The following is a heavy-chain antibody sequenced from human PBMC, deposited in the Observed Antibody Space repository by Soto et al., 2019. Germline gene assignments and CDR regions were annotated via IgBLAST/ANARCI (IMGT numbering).Heavy chain of an antibody. J-gene: IGHJ4*02. V-gene: IGHV4-59*01. Sequence: SETLSLTCTVSGGSISSYYWSWIRQPPGKGLEWIGYIYYSGSTNYNPSLKSRVTISVDTSKNQFSLKLSSVTAADTAVYYCARLYYYDSSGYPWYFGYWGQGTLVTVSS. D-gene: IGHD3-22*01. CDR1: GGSISSYY. CDR2: IYYSGST. CDR3: ARLYYYDSSGYPWYFGY.